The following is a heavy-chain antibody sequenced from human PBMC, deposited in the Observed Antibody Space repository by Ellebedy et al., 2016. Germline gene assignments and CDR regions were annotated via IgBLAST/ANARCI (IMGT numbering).Heavy chain of an antibody. D-gene: IGHD4-17*01. CDR3: YYGHYSGS. J-gene: IGHJ4*02. Sequence: GESLKISXVASGFTFGNFFMSWVRQAPGGGLEWFSTISGGGDITVSADSVKGRFTISRDNSRNTLYLQMNSLRAEDTAVYYCYYGHYSGSWGQGTLVTVSS. CDR2: ISGGGDIT. CDR1: GFTFGNFF. V-gene: IGHV3-23*01.